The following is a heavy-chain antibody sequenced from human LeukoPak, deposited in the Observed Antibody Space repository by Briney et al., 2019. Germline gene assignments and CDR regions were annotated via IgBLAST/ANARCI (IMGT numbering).Heavy chain of an antibody. CDR1: GFTFSSYG. CDR3: AKGIAGPPEVDNMFDY. J-gene: IGHJ4*02. Sequence: PGGSLRLSCAASGFTFSSYGMHWVRQAPGKGLEWVVFIRYDGSNKYYADSVKGRFTISRDNSKNTLYLRMNSLRAEDTAVYYCAKGIAGPPEVDNMFDYWGQGTLVTVSS. CDR2: IRYDGSNK. V-gene: IGHV3-30*02. D-gene: IGHD6-13*01.